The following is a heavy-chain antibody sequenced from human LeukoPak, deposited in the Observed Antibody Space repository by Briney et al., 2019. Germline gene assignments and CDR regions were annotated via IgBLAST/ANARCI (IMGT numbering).Heavy chain of an antibody. V-gene: IGHV4-4*09. CDR3: ARHWLEAAKTYSYWFDP. CDR1: GGSISDYY. J-gene: IGHJ5*02. Sequence: SETLSLTCSVSGGSISDYYWSWIRQPPGKGLEWIGYIYRGGTINYNPSVKSRVTMSLDTSKNQISLMLNSVTAADTAIYYCARHWLEAAKTYSYWFDPWGQGTLVTFSS. CDR2: IYRGGTI. D-gene: IGHD6-13*01.